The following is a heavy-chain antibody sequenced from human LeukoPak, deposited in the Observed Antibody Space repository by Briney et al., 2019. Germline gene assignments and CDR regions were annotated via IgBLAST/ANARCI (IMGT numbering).Heavy chain of an antibody. CDR3: AKRSGINYGYFDS. J-gene: IGHJ4*02. Sequence: PGGSLRLSCAASRFTFSNYAMSWVRQGPGKGLEWVSAITGSGDYTDYADSVKGRFTISRDNSKNTAYLQMNSLRAEDTAVYYCAKRSGINYGYFDSWGQGALVTVSS. CDR1: RFTFSNYA. V-gene: IGHV3-23*01. D-gene: IGHD1-26*01. CDR2: ITGSGDYT.